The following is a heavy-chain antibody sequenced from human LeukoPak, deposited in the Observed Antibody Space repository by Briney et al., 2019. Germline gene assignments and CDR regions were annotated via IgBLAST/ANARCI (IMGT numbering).Heavy chain of an antibody. CDR3: ARRNPSYSSSWYLDC. CDR2: IYYSGST. CDR1: GGSISSYY. D-gene: IGHD6-13*01. Sequence: PSETLSLTCTVSGGSISSYYWSWIRQPPGKGLEWIGYIYYSGSTNYNPSLKSRVTISVDTSKNQFSLKLSSVTAADTAVYYCARRNPSYSSSWYLDCWGQGTLVTVSS. V-gene: IGHV4-59*08. J-gene: IGHJ4*02.